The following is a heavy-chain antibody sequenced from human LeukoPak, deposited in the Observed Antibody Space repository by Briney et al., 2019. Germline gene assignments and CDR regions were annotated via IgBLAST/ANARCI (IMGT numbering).Heavy chain of an antibody. J-gene: IGHJ4*02. CDR3: AKERVEGATSPFFDY. V-gene: IGHV3-48*01. CDR2: ISSSTTTI. CDR1: EFTFSSYS. Sequence: PGGSLRLSCAASEFTFSSYSMNWVRQAPGKGLEWSSDISSSTTTIDYADSVKVRFTISRDNAKNSLYLQMNSLRADDTAVYYCAKERVEGATSPFFDYWGQGTLVTVSS. D-gene: IGHD1-26*01.